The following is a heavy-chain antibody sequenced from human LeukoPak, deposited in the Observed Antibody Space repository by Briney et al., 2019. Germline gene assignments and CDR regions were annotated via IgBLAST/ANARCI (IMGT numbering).Heavy chain of an antibody. Sequence: GGSLRLSCVASGFTVNNNHMSWVRQAPGKGLEWVSAISGSGGSTYYADSVKGRFTISRDNSKNTLYLQMNSLRAEDTAVYCCAKGTEGADYAFDIWGQGTMVTVSS. CDR1: GFTVNNNH. V-gene: IGHV3-23*01. J-gene: IGHJ3*02. D-gene: IGHD1-26*01. CDR3: AKGTEGADYAFDI. CDR2: ISGSGGST.